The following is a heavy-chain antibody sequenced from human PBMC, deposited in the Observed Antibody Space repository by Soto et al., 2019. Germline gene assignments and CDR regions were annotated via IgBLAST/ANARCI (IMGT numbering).Heavy chain of an antibody. V-gene: IGHV2-5*01. D-gene: IGHD3-3*01. J-gene: IGHJ5*02. CDR3: AHSEIRFLESPNWFDP. CDR1: GFSLSTSGVG. CDR2: IYWNDDK. Sequence: KSGPTLVNPTQPLTLTCTFSGFSLSTSGVGVGWIRQPPGKALEWLALIYWNDDKRYSPSLKSRLTITKDTSKNQVVLTMTNMDPVDTATYYCAHSEIRFLESPNWFDPWGQGTLVTVSS.